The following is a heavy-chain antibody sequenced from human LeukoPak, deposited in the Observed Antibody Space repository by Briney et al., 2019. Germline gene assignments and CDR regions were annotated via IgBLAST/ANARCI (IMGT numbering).Heavy chain of an antibody. CDR2: ISYDGSNK. J-gene: IGHJ4*02. Sequence: GGSPRLSCAASGFTFSSYAMHWVRQAPGKGLEWVAVISYDGSNKYYADSVKGRFTISRDNSKNTLCLQMNSLRAEDTAVYYCARVRSRVYSWGQGTLVTVSS. D-gene: IGHD6-13*01. CDR3: ARVRSRVYS. V-gene: IGHV3-30*04. CDR1: GFTFSSYA.